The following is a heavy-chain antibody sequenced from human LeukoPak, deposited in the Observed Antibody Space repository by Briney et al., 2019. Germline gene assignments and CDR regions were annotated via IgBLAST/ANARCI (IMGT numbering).Heavy chain of an antibody. J-gene: IGHJ4*02. D-gene: IGHD3-3*01. V-gene: IGHV3-30*03. CDR1: GFTFSSYG. Sequence: GGSLRPSCAASGFTFSSYGMHWVRQAPGKGLEWVAVISYDGSNKYYADSVKGRFTISRDNSKNTLYLQMNSLRAEDTAVYYCARGTYYDFWSGYYDFDYWGQGTLVTVSS. CDR3: ARGTYYDFWSGYYDFDY. CDR2: ISYDGSNK.